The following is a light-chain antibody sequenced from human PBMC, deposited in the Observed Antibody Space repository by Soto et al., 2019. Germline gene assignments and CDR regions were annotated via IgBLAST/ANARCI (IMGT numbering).Light chain of an antibody. V-gene: IGLV2-14*01. Sequence: QSALTQPASVSGSPGQSISISCSGTSSDVGGYNYVSWYQQHPGKAPKLMIYDVSNRPSGVSNRFSGSKSRNTASLTISGLQAEDEADYYCSSYTSSSTLVFGPGTKLTV. CDR1: SSDVGGYNY. CDR2: DVS. J-gene: IGLJ1*01. CDR3: SSYTSSSTLV.